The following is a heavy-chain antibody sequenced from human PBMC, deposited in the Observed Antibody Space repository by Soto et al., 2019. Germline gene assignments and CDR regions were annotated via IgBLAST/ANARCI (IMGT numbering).Heavy chain of an antibody. J-gene: IGHJ5*02. D-gene: IGHD6-13*01. V-gene: IGHV3-23*01. CDR3: AKEIAASATLWLAP. Sequence: EVQLLESGGGLVQPGGSLRLSCAASGFTLNYYAINWVRQAPGKGLEWVSAITSTGDTYYVDSAKGRFTISKDNSKNTLQLTMNSLRAEDTAVYYCAKEIAASATLWLAPGGQGTLVTVSS. CDR1: GFTLNYYA. CDR2: ITSTGDT.